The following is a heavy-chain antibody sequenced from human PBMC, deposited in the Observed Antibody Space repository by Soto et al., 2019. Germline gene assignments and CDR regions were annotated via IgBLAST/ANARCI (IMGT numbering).Heavy chain of an antibody. CDR2: INAGNGNT. CDR3: ARDRWASSGWYYFDF. D-gene: IGHD6-19*01. V-gene: IGHV1-3*01. CDR1: GYTFTSYA. Sequence: ASVKVSCKASGYTFTSYAMHWVRQAPGQRLEWMGWINAGNGNTKYSQKFQGRVTITRDTSASTAYMELSSLRSEDTAVYYCARDRWASSGWYYFDFWGQGTLVTVSS. J-gene: IGHJ4*01.